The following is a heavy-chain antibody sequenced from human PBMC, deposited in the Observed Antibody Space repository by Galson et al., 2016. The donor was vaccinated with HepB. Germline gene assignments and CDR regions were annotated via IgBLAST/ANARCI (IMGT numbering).Heavy chain of an antibody. CDR2: NYENGDI. D-gene: IGHD3-16*01. CDR1: GRSVSNHY. CDR3: ARGHYDFEF. V-gene: IGHV4-59*02. Sequence: SETLSLTCRVSGRSVSNHYWSWVRQSPGKGLEWLAYNYENGDINYNPSLESRVTISVDTSKNQFSLKLTSVTAADTALYYCARGHYDFEFWGQGLLVTVSS. J-gene: IGHJ4*01.